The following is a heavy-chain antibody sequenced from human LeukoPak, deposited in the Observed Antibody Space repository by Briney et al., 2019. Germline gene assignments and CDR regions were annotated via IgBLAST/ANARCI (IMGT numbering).Heavy chain of an antibody. J-gene: IGHJ6*02. D-gene: IGHD1-26*01. CDR3: ARGSYYFHYYYYYGMDV. Sequence: AASVKVSCKVSGYTLTELSMHWVRQAPGQGLEWMGWINPNSGGTNYAQKFQGRVTMTRDTSISTAYMELSRLRSDDTAVYYCARGSYYFHYYYYYGMDVWGQGTTVTVSS. CDR2: INPNSGGT. CDR1: GYTLTELS. V-gene: IGHV1-2*02.